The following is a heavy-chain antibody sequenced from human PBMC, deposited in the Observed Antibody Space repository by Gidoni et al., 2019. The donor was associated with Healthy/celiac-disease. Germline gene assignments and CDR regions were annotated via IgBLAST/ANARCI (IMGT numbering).Heavy chain of an antibody. CDR1: GFTFSSYG. CDR2: ISYDGSNK. D-gene: IGHD3-3*01. V-gene: IGHV3-30*18. J-gene: IGHJ6*02. Sequence: QVQLVESGGGLVQPGRSLRLSCAASGFTFSSYGMHWVRQAPGKGLEWVAVISYDGSNKYYADSVKGRFTISRDNSKNTLYLQMNSLRAEDTAVYYCAKDRSEYDFWSGYYHYGMDVWGQGTTVTVSS. CDR3: AKDRSEYDFWSGYYHYGMDV.